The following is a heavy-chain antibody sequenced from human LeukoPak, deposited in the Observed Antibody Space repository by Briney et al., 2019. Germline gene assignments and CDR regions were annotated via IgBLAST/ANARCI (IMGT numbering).Heavy chain of an antibody. V-gene: IGHV3-30*02. D-gene: IGHD2-2*03. J-gene: IGHJ4*02. Sequence: GGSLRLSCAASGFTFSSYGMHWLRPAPGKGRVGVAFIHFDERPNYPGYSGRGRFTISRDNSKNTLYLQMNSLSPEDTAVYYCAKDQCTRSSCDGYPGYWGQGSLVTVSS. CDR1: GFTFSSYG. CDR2: IHFDERPN. CDR3: AKDQCTRSSCDGYPGY.